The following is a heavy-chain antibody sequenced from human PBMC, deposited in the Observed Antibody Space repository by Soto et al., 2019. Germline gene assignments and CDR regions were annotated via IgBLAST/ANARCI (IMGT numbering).Heavy chain of an antibody. D-gene: IGHD3-10*01. CDR2: IYHSGST. Sequence: LVLMCLTYTVAGDYVIGRSYHCTWDRQPSGKGLEWIGEIYHSGSTNYNPSLKSRVTISVDKSKNQFSLKLSSVTAADTAVYYCARGPRVPRYGSGSSRHQYYFDYWGQGTLVTVSS. J-gene: IGHJ4*02. CDR1: GDYVIGRSYH. CDR3: ARGPRVPRYGSGSSRHQYYFDY. V-gene: IGHV4-61*10.